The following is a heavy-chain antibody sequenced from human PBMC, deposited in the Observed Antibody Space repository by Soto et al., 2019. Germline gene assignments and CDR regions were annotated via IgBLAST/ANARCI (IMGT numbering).Heavy chain of an antibody. CDR3: ARDTQWDPSGGMDV. Sequence: GGSLRLSCAASGFTFSSYGMHWVRQAPGKGLEWVAVIWYDGSNKYYADSVKGRFTISRDNSKNTLYLQMNSLRAEDTAVYYCARDTQWDPSGGMDVWGQGTTVTVSS. D-gene: IGHD1-26*01. J-gene: IGHJ6*02. CDR1: GFTFSSYG. CDR2: IWYDGSNK. V-gene: IGHV3-33*01.